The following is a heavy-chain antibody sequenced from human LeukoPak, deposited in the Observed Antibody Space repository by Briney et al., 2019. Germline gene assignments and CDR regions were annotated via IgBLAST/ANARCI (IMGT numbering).Heavy chain of an antibody. Sequence: GKSLKTSLKGSGYSFTSYWIGWVRQMPGKGLEWMGIIYPGDSDTRYSPSFQGQVTISADKSISTAYLQWSSLKASDTAMYYCARLSLYCSGGSCYAAAFDYWGQASILSVSS. V-gene: IGHV5-51*01. J-gene: IGHJ4*02. CDR3: ARLSLYCSGGSCYAAAFDY. CDR2: IYPGDSDT. D-gene: IGHD2-15*01. CDR1: GYSFTSYW.